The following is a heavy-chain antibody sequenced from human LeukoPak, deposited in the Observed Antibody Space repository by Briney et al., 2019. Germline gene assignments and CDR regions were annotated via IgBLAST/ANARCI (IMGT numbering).Heavy chain of an antibody. V-gene: IGHV1-8*03. Sequence: GASVKVSCKASGYTFTGYDINWVRQAPGQGLEWMGWMNPNTGNTGYAQKFQDRVSITRNTSISTAYMELNSLRSEDTAVYYCARGTKSGLGESSIGYWGQGTLVTVSS. CDR2: MNPNTGNT. J-gene: IGHJ4*02. CDR3: ARGTKSGLGESSIGY. D-gene: IGHD3-16*01. CDR1: GYTFTGYD.